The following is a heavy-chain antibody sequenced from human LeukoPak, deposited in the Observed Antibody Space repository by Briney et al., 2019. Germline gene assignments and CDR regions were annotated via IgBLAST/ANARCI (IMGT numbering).Heavy chain of an antibody. CDR3: ARGSSTSFFDI. Sequence: GESLKISCQSSGYIFTRYWIGWVRQMPGKGLEWMGNIYPGDSHTRHSPSFQGQVTISADKSISTAYLQWSSLKASDTAMYYCARGSSTSFFDIWGQGTMVTVSS. CDR1: GYIFTRYW. D-gene: IGHD2-2*01. CDR2: IYPGDSHT. J-gene: IGHJ3*02. V-gene: IGHV5-51*01.